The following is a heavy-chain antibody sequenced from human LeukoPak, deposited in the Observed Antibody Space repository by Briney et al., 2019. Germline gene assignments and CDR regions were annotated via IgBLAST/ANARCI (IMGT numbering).Heavy chain of an antibody. CDR3: ARHGIYSGYYGKYYFDY. V-gene: IGHV4-4*09. CDR1: GGSISSYY. Sequence: SGTPSLTCTVSGGSISSYYWSWIRQPPGKGLEWIGYIYTSGSTNYNPSLKSRVTISVDTSKNQFSLKLSSVTAADTAVYYCARHGIYSGYYGKYYFDYWGQGTLVTVSS. D-gene: IGHD3-22*01. J-gene: IGHJ4*02. CDR2: IYTSGST.